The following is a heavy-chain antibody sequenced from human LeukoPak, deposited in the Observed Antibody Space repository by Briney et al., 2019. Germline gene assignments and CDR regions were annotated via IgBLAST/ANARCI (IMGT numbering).Heavy chain of an antibody. CDR1: GYTFTGYY. CDR3: ARDNPIWFGDLLTTMLGGFSI. V-gene: IGHV1-2*07. CDR2: INPNSGAS. Sequence: GASVKVSCKASGYTFTGYYIHWVRQAPGQGLEWMGWINPNSGASDCAHKFQGRVTMTRDTSVSTVFMEMNSLTSDDTAVYYCARDNPIWFGDLLTTMLGGFSIWGQGTTVTVSS. D-gene: IGHD3-10*01. J-gene: IGHJ3*02.